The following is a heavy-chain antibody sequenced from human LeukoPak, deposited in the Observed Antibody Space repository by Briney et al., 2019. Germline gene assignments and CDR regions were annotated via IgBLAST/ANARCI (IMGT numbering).Heavy chain of an antibody. V-gene: IGHV4-59*06. Sequence: SETLSLTCSVSGGSISSYYWTWVRQPPGKGLEWIGYIYYSGSTYYNPSLKSRVTISVDTSKNQFSLKLSSVTAADTAVYYCARVWKPNWFDPWGQGTLVTVSS. CDR2: IYYSGST. D-gene: IGHD1-1*01. J-gene: IGHJ5*02. CDR1: GGSISSYY. CDR3: ARVWKPNWFDP.